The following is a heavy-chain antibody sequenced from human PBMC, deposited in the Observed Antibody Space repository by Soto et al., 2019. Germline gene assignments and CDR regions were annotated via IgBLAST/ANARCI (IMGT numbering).Heavy chain of an antibody. V-gene: IGHV4-39*01. J-gene: IGHJ5*02. CDR3: ASQTYCSGGSCYGRFDP. CDR1: GGSISSSSYY. D-gene: IGHD2-15*01. CDR2: IYYSGST. Sequence: SETLSLTCTVSGGSISSSSYYWGWIRQPPGKGLEWIGSIYYSGSTYYNPSLKSRVTISVDTSKNQFSLKLSSVTAADTAVYYCASQTYCSGGSCYGRFDPWGQGTLVTVSS.